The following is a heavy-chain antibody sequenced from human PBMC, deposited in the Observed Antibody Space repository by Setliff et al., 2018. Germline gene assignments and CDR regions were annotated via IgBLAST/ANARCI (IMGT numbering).Heavy chain of an antibody. V-gene: IGHV1-18*04. CDR1: GYTFTGYY. D-gene: IGHD2-21*02. J-gene: IGHJ4*02. Sequence: GASVKVSCKASGYTFTGYYTHWVRQAPGQGLEWMGWISCYNGDRRYAQSLQGRVTVTTDTSTNTVYMELRSLRSDDTALYYCARVRPCGADCSTGVGGPFDFDFWGQGTLVTVSS. CDR2: ISCYNGDR. CDR3: ARVRPCGADCSTGVGGPFDFDF.